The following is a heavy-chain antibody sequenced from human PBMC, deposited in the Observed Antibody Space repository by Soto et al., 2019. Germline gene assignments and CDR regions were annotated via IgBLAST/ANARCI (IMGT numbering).Heavy chain of an antibody. CDR3: ARGCSGGSCCHAPPHDAFAI. CDR1: GGTFSSYT. Sequence: QVQLVQSGAEVKKPGSSVKVSCKASGGTFSSYTISWVRQAPGQGLEWMGRIIPILGIANYAQKFQGRVTITADKSTSTAYMELSSLRSEDTAVYYCARGCSGGSCCHAPPHDAFAIWGQGTMVTVSS. CDR2: IIPILGIA. D-gene: IGHD2-15*01. V-gene: IGHV1-69*02. J-gene: IGHJ3*02.